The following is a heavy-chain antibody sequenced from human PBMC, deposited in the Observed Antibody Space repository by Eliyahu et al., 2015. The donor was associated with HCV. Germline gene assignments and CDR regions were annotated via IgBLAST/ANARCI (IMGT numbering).Heavy chain of an antibody. Sequence: QLQLQESFPGLVKPSETLSLTCTVSGGSISSSSYYWGWIRQPPGKGLEWIGSIYYSGSTYYNPSLKSRVTISVDTSKNQFSLKLSSVTAADTAVYYCATTPPIPYYYDSSGYYPRGGQYYYGMDVWGQGTTVTVSS. CDR2: IYYSGST. D-gene: IGHD3-22*01. V-gene: IGHV4-39*01. CDR3: ATTPPIPYYYDSSGYYPRGGQYYYGMDV. J-gene: IGHJ6*02. CDR1: GGSISSSSYY.